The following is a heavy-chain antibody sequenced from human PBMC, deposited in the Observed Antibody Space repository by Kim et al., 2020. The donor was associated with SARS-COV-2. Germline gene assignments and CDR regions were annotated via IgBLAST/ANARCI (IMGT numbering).Heavy chain of an antibody. CDR1: GFTFSSYS. Sequence: GGSLRLSCAASGFTFSSYSMNWVRQAPGKGLEWVSSISSSSSYIYYADSVKGRFTISRDNAKNSLYLQMNSLRAEDTAVYYCARDGAVVANWFDPWGQGTLVTASS. J-gene: IGHJ5*02. CDR2: ISSSSSYI. D-gene: IGHD2-15*01. CDR3: ARDGAVVANWFDP. V-gene: IGHV3-21*01.